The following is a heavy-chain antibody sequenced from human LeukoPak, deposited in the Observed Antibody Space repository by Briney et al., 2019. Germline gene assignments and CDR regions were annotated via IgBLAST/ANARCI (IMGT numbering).Heavy chain of an antibody. V-gene: IGHV1-8*01. Sequence: ASVKVSCKASGYTFTSYDINWVRQATGQGLEWMGWMNPNSGNTGYAQKFQGRVTMTRNTSISTAYMELSSLRSEDTAVYYCAREDYYGSGSYPYYYYGMDVCGQGTTVTVSS. CDR1: GYTFTSYD. D-gene: IGHD3-10*01. CDR2: MNPNSGNT. CDR3: AREDYYGSGSYPYYYYGMDV. J-gene: IGHJ6*02.